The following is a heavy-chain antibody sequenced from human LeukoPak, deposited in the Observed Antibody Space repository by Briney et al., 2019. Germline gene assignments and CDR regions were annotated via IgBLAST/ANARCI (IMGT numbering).Heavy chain of an antibody. CDR2: ISYDGSNK. Sequence: GGSLRLSCAASGFTVSSNYMSWVRQAPGKGLEWVAAISYDGSNKYYAASVKGRFTISRDNSKNSLYLQMNSLRAEDTAVYYCARHGFTEIGQLVRREFWFDPWGQGTLVTVSS. CDR3: ARHGFTEIGQLVRREFWFDP. V-gene: IGHV3-30-3*01. D-gene: IGHD6-6*01. J-gene: IGHJ5*02. CDR1: GFTVSSNY.